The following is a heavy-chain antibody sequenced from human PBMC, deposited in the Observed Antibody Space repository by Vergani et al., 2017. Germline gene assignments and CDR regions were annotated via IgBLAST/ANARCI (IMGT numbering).Heavy chain of an antibody. CDR2: IYGSGTT. V-gene: IGHV4-38-2*02. CDR3: AREPHYYDSTGYNYHV. Sequence: QVQLQESGPGLVKPSETLSLTCTVSGYSISNGYHWGWIRQPPGEGLEWIGRIYGSGTTNYNPSLRSRVTISLDTSKNQFSLHLSSVTAADTAVYFCAREPHYYDSTGYNYHVWGQGTLVIVSS. CDR1: GYSISNGYH. J-gene: IGHJ4*02. D-gene: IGHD3-22*01.